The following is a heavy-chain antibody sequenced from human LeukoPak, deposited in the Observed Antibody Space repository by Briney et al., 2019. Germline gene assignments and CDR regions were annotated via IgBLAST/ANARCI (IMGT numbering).Heavy chain of an antibody. CDR3: ARANYLFGFDP. CDR2: IYHSGST. CDR1: GGSINDYY. D-gene: IGHD4/OR15-4a*01. Sequence: SETLSLTCTVSGGSINDYYWSWIRQPPGRGLEWIGYIYHSGSTDYNPSLESRVTMSIDTSKNQFSLSLSSVTAAGTAVYYCARANYLFGFDPWGQGTLVTVSS. J-gene: IGHJ5*02. V-gene: IGHV4-59*01.